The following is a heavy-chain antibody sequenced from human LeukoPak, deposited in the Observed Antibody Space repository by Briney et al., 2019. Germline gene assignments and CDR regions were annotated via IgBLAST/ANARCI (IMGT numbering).Heavy chain of an antibody. CDR1: SRSINSYY. V-gene: IGHV4-4*07. Sequence: PSETLSLTCTVSSRSINSYYWGWVRQPAGRGLEWIGRIYTTGKTDYNPFLKSRITMSVDTSKRHFSLNRTSVTAADTAIYFCARHGYTASHYFLDFWSQGTLVTVSS. CDR3: ARHGYTASHYFLDF. CDR2: IYTTGKT. D-gene: IGHD3-16*01. J-gene: IGHJ4*02.